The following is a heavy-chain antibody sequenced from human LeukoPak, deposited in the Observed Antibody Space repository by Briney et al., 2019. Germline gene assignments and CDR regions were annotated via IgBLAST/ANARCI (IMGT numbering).Heavy chain of an antibody. CDR2: MNPNSGNT. V-gene: IGHV1-8*01. J-gene: IGHJ4*02. D-gene: IGHD4-17*01. CDR3: ARVSSGYGEGDY. Sequence: GASVKVSCKASGYTFTSYDINWVRQATGQGLEWMGWMNPNSGNTGYAQKFQGRVTMTRDTSISTAYMELSRLRSDDTAVYYCARVSSGYGEGDYWGQGTLVTVSS. CDR1: GYTFTSYD.